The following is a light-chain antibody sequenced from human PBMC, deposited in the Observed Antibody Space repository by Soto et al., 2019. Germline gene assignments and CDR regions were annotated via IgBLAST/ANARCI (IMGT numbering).Light chain of an antibody. Sequence: QSALTQPPSASGSPGQSVTISCTGTSSDVGGYNYVSWYQQHRGKAPKLMIYEVSKRPSGVPDRFSGSKSGNTASLTVSGLQAEDEADYYCSSYAGSNVVVFGGGTKLTVL. CDR3: SSYAGSNVVV. J-gene: IGLJ2*01. CDR2: EVS. CDR1: SSDVGGYNY. V-gene: IGLV2-8*01.